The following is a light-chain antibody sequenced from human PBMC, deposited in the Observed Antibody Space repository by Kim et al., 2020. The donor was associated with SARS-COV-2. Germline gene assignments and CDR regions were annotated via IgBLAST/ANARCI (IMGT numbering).Light chain of an antibody. J-gene: IGKJ4*02. CDR1: RGMSSW. V-gene: IGKV1D-12*01. CDR3: QQANSFPVT. CDR2: AAC. Sequence: GERVSRTWRAGRGMSSWLGWYRQKPGKAPKLRIYAACSLQSGVPARCSGSGSGTDFTLTISSLQPEDFATYYCQQANSFPVTCGGGTKVDIK.